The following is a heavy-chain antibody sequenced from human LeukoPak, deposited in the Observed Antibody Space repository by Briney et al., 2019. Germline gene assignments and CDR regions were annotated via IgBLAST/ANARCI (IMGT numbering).Heavy chain of an antibody. CDR2: FSYSGST. CDR3: ARAHGFGELFIY. J-gene: IGHJ4*02. Sequence: SETLSLTCSVSGVSISDYHWIWIRQPPAKGLEWMGYFSYSGSTRYNPSLKSRVTMSVDTSKNQFSLRLISVAAADTAVYYCARAHGFGELFIYWGQGTLVTVSS. D-gene: IGHD3-10*01. CDR1: GVSISDYH. V-gene: IGHV4-59*01.